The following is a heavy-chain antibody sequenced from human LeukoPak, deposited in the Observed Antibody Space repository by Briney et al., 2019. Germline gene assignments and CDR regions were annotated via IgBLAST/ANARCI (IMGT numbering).Heavy chain of an antibody. Sequence: GGSLRLSCAASGFTFSSYRMNWVRQARGKGLEWVSTISSSSSYIYYADSVKGRFTISRDNAKNPLYLQMNSLRAEDTAVYYCAREDSSGWAGVYYFDYWGQGTLVTVSS. J-gene: IGHJ4*02. CDR2: ISSSSSYI. D-gene: IGHD6-19*01. CDR3: AREDSSGWAGVYYFDY. V-gene: IGHV3-21*01. CDR1: GFTFSSYR.